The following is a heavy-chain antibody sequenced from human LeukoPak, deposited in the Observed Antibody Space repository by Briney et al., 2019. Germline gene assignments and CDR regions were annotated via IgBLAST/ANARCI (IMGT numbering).Heavy chain of an antibody. CDR3: ARTSYYDILTGYYTFDAFDI. Sequence: SVKVSCKASGGTFSSYAISWVRQAPGQGLEWMGGIIPIFGTANYAQKFQGRVTITADESTSTAYMELSSLRSEDTAVYYCARTSYYDILTGYYTFDAFDIWGQGTMVTVSS. CDR2: IIPIFGTA. J-gene: IGHJ3*02. V-gene: IGHV1-69*01. D-gene: IGHD3-9*01. CDR1: GGTFSSYA.